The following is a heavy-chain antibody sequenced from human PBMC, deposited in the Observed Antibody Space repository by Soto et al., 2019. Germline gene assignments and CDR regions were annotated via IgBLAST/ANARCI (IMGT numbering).Heavy chain of an antibody. CDR2: ISGSGGST. CDR3: AKSPLGGYGDYRLGDYYYYYMDV. D-gene: IGHD4-17*01. CDR1: GFTFSSYA. Sequence: GGSLRLSCAASGFTFSSYAMSWVRQAPGKGLEWVSAISGSGGSTYYADSVKGRFTISRDNSKNTRYLKMNSLRAEDTAVYYCAKSPLGGYGDYRLGDYYYYYMDVWGKGTTVTVSS. J-gene: IGHJ6*03. V-gene: IGHV3-23*01.